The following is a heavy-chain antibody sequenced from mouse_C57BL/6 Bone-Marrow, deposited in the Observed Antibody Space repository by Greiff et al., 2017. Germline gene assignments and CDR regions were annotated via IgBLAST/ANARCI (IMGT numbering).Heavy chain of an antibody. V-gene: IGHV5-16*01. J-gene: IGHJ2*01. Sequence: EVQLQESEGGLVQPGSSMKLSCTASGFTFSDYYMAWVRQVPEKGLEWVANINYDGSSTYYLDSLKSSFIISRDNAKNILYLQMSSLKSEDTATDYCEREDYYGRAYFDDWGQGTTLTVSS. CDR1: GFTFSDYY. D-gene: IGHD1-1*01. CDR3: EREDYYGRAYFDD. CDR2: INYDGSST.